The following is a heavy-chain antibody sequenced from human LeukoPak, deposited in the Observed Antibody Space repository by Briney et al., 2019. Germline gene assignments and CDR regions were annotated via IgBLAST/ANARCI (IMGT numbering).Heavy chain of an antibody. J-gene: IGHJ3*02. D-gene: IGHD3-3*01. Sequence: GGSQRLSCAASGFTFSSYAMSWVRQAPGKGLEWVSAISGSGGSTYYADSVKGRFTISRDNSKNTLYLQMNSLRAEDTAVYYCAKDIFGQIDAFDIWGQGTMVTVSS. CDR1: GFTFSSYA. V-gene: IGHV3-23*01. CDR3: AKDIFGQIDAFDI. CDR2: ISGSGGST.